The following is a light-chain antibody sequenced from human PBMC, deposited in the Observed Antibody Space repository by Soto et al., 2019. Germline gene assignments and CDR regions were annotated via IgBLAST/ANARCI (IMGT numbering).Light chain of an antibody. V-gene: IGKV1-39*01. Sequence: DIQMTQSPSSLPASVGDRVNITCRTTQRIDNYLNWYQQKPGKAPNLLIFAASSLQSGIPSRFSGSGSGTDFTLTISSLQPEDFATYYCQQGYTSPPTFGGGTKVEIK. CDR1: QRIDNY. CDR3: QQGYTSPPT. CDR2: AAS. J-gene: IGKJ4*01.